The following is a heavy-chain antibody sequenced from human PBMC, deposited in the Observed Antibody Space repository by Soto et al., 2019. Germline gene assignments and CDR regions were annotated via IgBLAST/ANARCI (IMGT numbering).Heavy chain of an antibody. Sequence: EVQLVESGGGLVQPGGSLRLSCAASGFTFNAYWMTWVRQAPGKGLAWVANINRDGTEKNYVDSVKGRFTVSRDNAKNSLHLQMYSLRAEDTAVYYCVRDRTEYGSYGSSYYDVFDIWGQGTKVTVSS. D-gene: IGHD6-6*01. CDR3: VRDRTEYGSYGSSYYDVFDI. CDR1: GFTFNAYW. CDR2: INRDGTEK. V-gene: IGHV3-7*05. J-gene: IGHJ3*02.